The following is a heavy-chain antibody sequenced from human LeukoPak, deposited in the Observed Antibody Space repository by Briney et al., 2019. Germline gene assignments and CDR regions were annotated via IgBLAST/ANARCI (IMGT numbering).Heavy chain of an antibody. CDR2: IWYDGSNK. J-gene: IGHJ4*02. V-gene: IGHV3-33*01. D-gene: IGHD6-19*01. CDR1: GFTFSSYG. Sequence: GGSLRLSCAASGFTFSSYGMHWVRQAPGKGLEWVAVIWYDGSNKYYADSVKGRFTISRDNAKNSLYLQMNSLRAEDTAVYYCARVPYSSGWYVLDYWGQGTLVTVSS. CDR3: ARVPYSSGWYVLDY.